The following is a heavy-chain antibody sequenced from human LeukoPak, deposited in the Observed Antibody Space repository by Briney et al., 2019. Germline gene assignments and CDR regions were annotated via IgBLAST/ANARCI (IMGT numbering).Heavy chain of an antibody. D-gene: IGHD6-19*01. Sequence: KPSETLSLTCTVSGGSISSSTYYWGWIRQPPGKGLEWIGSIYYSGSTYYNPSLKSRVTMSVDTSKNQFSLQLSSVTAADTAVYYCARRYSYSSLPDYWGQGTLVTVSS. CDR1: GGSISSSTYY. CDR3: ARRYSYSSLPDY. CDR2: IYYSGST. J-gene: IGHJ4*02. V-gene: IGHV4-39*01.